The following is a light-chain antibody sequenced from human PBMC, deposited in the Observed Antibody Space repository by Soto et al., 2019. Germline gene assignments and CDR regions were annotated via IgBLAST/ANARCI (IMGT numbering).Light chain of an antibody. CDR1: SSDVGGYNY. Sequence: QSVLTQPASVSGSPGQSITISCTGTSSDVGGYNYVSWYQQHPGKAPKLMIYEVSNRPSGVSNRFSGSKSGNTASLTISGLQAEDAAGYFCSSYGSTSTRYVFGTGTKLTVL. CDR3: SSYGSTSTRYV. J-gene: IGLJ1*01. CDR2: EVS. V-gene: IGLV2-14*01.